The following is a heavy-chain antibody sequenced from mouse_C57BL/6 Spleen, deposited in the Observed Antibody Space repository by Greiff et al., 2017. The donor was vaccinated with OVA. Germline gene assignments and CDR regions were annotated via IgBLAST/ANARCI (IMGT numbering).Heavy chain of an antibody. CDR3: AKGYLYAMDD. CDR1: GFSFKHTY. D-gene: IGHD3-1*01. CDR2: IDPANGTT. J-gene: IGHJ4*01. Sequence: VQLQQSVAELVRPGASVKLSCTASGFSFKHTYMHWVKQRPEQGLEWIGRIDPANGTTQYAPTFQGQATITADPSSNTSYLQRSSLTAEDTAIYYCAKGYLYAMDDWGQGTSVTVSS. V-gene: IGHV14-3*01.